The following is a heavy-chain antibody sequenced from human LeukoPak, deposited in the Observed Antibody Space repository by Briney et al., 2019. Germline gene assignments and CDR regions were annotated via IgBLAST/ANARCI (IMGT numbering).Heavy chain of an antibody. D-gene: IGHD4-17*01. CDR3: ATPHRSDYGLDY. CDR1: GYTFTSYG. J-gene: IGHJ4*02. CDR2: ISAYNGNT. Sequence: ASVKVSCKASGYTFTSYGISWVRQAPGLGLEWMGWISAYNGNTNYAQKLQGRVTMTTDTSTSTAYMELRSLRSDDTAVYYCATPHRSDYGLDYWGQGTLVTVSS. V-gene: IGHV1-18*01.